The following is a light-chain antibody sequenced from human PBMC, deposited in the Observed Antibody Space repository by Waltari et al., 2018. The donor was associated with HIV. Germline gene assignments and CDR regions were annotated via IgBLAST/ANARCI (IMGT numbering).Light chain of an antibody. CDR3: QSYDRSLSNWV. V-gene: IGLV1-40*01. Sequence: QSVLTQPPSVSGAPGPRVTISCPASSSNIGAGYDVPWYQQLPGTAPKLLIYGNSNRPSGVPDRFSGSKSGTSASLAISGLQPDDETDYYCQSYDRSLSNWVFGGGTKLTVL. J-gene: IGLJ3*02. CDR1: SSNIGAGYD. CDR2: GNS.